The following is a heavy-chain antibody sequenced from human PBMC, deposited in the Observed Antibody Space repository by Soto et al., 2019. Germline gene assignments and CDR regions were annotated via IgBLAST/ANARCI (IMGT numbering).Heavy chain of an antibody. CDR2: IIPIFGTA. Sequence: QVQLVQSGAEVKKPGSSVKVSCKASGGTFSSYAISWVRQAPGQGLEWMGGIIPIFGTANYAQKFQGRVTITADESTSTAYMELSSLRSEDTAVYYCAASRYQLLTLYYYYGMDVWGQGTTVTVSS. CDR3: AASRYQLLTLYYYYGMDV. CDR1: GGTFSSYA. V-gene: IGHV1-69*01. D-gene: IGHD2-2*01. J-gene: IGHJ6*02.